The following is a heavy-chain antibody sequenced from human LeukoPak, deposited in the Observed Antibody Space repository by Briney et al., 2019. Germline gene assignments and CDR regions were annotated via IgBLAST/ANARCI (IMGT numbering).Heavy chain of an antibody. Sequence: GASVKVSCKASGYAFTSYDINWVRQATGQGLEWMGWMNPNSGNTGYAQKFQGRVTMTRNTSISTAYMELSSLRSEDTAAYYCETYSYGNAFDIWGQGTMVTVSS. D-gene: IGHD5-18*01. CDR1: GYAFTSYD. CDR2: MNPNSGNT. V-gene: IGHV1-8*01. J-gene: IGHJ3*02. CDR3: ETYSYGNAFDI.